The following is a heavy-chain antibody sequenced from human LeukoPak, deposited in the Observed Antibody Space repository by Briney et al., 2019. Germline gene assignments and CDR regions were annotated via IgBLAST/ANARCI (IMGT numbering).Heavy chain of an antibody. J-gene: IGHJ4*02. D-gene: IGHD6-19*01. CDR1: GFTFSSYS. Sequence: PGGSLRLSCAASGFTFSSYSMNWVRQAPGKGLEWVSYITSSSSSTIYYADSVKGRFTISRDNAKNSLYLQMNSLRAEDTAVYYCAKVGYTSGWYSRALFDYWGQGTLVTVSS. CDR2: ITSSSSSTI. CDR3: AKVGYTSGWYSRALFDY. V-gene: IGHV3-48*01.